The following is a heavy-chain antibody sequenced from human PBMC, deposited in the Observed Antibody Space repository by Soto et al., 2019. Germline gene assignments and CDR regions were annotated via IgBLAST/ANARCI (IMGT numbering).Heavy chain of an antibody. Sequence: PGGSLRLSCAASGFTFSSYWMSWVRQAPGKGLEWVANIKQDGSEKYYVDSVKGRFTISRDNSKNTLYLQMNSLRAEDTAVYYCARVGYCSSTSCRGYYYYMDVWGKGTTVTVSS. V-gene: IGHV3-7*01. CDR3: ARVGYCSSTSCRGYYYYMDV. CDR1: GFTFSSYW. CDR2: IKQDGSEK. J-gene: IGHJ6*03. D-gene: IGHD2-2*01.